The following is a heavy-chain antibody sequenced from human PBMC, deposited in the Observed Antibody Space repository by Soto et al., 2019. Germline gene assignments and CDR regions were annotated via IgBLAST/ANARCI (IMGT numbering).Heavy chain of an antibody. V-gene: IGHV3-64D*06. CDR2: ISSDGDIT. D-gene: IGHD3-9*01. CDR1: GFTFSDYS. CDR3: VKVSTFYDILTGYYSTNFFDP. J-gene: IGHJ5*02. Sequence: GGSLRLSCSASGFTFSDYSMHWVRQAPGKGLQYVSTISSDGDITYYADSVKGRFTISRDNSKNTLYLQMNSLRPEDTAVYYCVKVSTFYDILTGYYSTNFFDPWGQGTLVTVSS.